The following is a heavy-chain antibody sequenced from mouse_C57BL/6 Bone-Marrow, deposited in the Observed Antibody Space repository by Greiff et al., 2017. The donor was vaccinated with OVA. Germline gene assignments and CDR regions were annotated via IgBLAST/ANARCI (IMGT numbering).Heavy chain of an antibody. D-gene: IGHD1-1*01. CDR1: GYTFTSYW. V-gene: IGHV1-72*01. CDR3: ARGYYGSSRYFDV. J-gene: IGHJ1*03. Sequence: QVQLQQPGAELVKPGASVKLSCKASGYTFTSYWMHWVKPRPGRGLEWIGSIDPNSGGTKYNEKFKSKATLTVDKPSSTAYMQLSSLTAEDSAVYYCARGYYGSSRYFDVWGTGTTVTVSS. CDR2: IDPNSGGT.